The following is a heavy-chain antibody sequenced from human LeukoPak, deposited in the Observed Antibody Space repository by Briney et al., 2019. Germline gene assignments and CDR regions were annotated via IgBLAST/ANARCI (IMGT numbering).Heavy chain of an antibody. Sequence: SETLSLTCTVCGGSISISSYYWGWIRQPPGKGLEWIGSIYYSGSTYYNPSLKSRVTISVDTSKNQFSLKLSSVTAADTAVYYCARVGRWLQSFDYWGQGTLVTVSS. CDR1: GGSISISSYY. V-gene: IGHV4-39*01. CDR2: IYYSGST. CDR3: ARVGRWLQSFDY. J-gene: IGHJ4*02. D-gene: IGHD5-24*01.